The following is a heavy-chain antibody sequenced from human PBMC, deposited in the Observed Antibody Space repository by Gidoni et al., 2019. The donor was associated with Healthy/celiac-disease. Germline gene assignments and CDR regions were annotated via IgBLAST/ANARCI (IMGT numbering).Heavy chain of an antibody. V-gene: IGHV4-59*01. D-gene: IGHD3-22*01. CDR3: ASEVVPYYGMDV. J-gene: IGHJ6*02. Sequence: GLEWIGYIYYSGSTNYNPSLKSRVTISVDTSKNQFSLKLSSVTAADTAVYYCASEVVPYYGMDVWGQGTTVTVSS. CDR2: IYYSGST.